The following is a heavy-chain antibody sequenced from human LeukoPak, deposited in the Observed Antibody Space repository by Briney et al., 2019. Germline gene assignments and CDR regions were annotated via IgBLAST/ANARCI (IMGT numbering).Heavy chain of an antibody. D-gene: IGHD3-10*01. CDR2: IGGSSDFI. Sequence: PGGSLRLSCAASGFSFRNYNMNWVRQAPGKGLEWVSSIGGSSDFIYYGDSVKGRFTISRDNAKNLVYLQMNSLRAEDTAVYYCLRDESGSFFAYWGQGTLVIVSS. CDR1: GFSFRNYN. CDR3: LRDESGSFFAY. J-gene: IGHJ4*02. V-gene: IGHV3-21*06.